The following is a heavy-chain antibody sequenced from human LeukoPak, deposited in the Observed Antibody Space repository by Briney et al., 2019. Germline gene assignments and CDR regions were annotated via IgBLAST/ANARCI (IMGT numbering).Heavy chain of an antibody. D-gene: IGHD3-22*01. V-gene: IGHV4-34*01. CDR3: ARNPGGPYYYDSSGYYLNDAFDI. J-gene: IGHJ3*02. CDR1: GGSFSGYY. CDR2: INHSGST. Sequence: SSETLSLTCAVYGGSFSGYYWSRIRQPPGKGLEWIGEINHSGSTNYNPSLKSRVTISVDTSKNQFSLKLSSVTAADTAVYYCARNPGGPYYYDSSGYYLNDAFDIWGQGTMVTVSS.